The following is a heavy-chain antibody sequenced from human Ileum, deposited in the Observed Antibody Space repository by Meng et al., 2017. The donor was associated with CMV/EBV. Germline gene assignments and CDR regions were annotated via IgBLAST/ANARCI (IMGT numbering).Heavy chain of an antibody. CDR3: ARVNSSRAYYYYYYGMDV. J-gene: IGHJ6*02. V-gene: IGHV4-34*01. CDR2: INHSGST. Sequence: GPLRLSCAVYGGSFSGYYWSWIRQPPGKGLEWIGEINHSGSTNYNPSLKSRVTISVDTSKNQFSLKLSSVTAADTAVYYCARVNSSRAYYYYYYGMDVWGQGTTVTVSS. D-gene: IGHD6-13*01. CDR1: GGSFSGYY.